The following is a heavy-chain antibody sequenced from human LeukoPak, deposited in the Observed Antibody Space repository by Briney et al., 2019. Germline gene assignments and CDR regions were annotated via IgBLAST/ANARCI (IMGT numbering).Heavy chain of an antibody. V-gene: IGHV3-53*01. CDR3: ARDLYQLPSYYFDY. CDR2: IYSGGST. CDR1: GLTVSSNY. D-gene: IGHD2-2*01. Sequence: PGGSLRLSCAASGLTVSSNYMSWVRQAPGKGLEWVSVIYSGGSTYYADSVKGRFTISRDNSKNTLYLQMNSLRPEDTAVYYCARDLYQLPSYYFDYWGQGTLVTVSS. J-gene: IGHJ4*02.